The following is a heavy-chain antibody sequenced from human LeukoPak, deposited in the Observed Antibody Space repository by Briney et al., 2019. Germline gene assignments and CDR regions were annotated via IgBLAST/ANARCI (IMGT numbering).Heavy chain of an antibody. CDR3: ARGIVVPAAMRYDYYYYGMDV. Sequence: ASVKVSCKASGGTFSSYAISWVRQAPGQGLEWMGGVIPIFGTANYAQKFQGRVTITADESTSTAYMELSSLRSEDTAVYYCARGIVVPAAMRYDYYYYGMDVWGKGTTVTVSS. D-gene: IGHD2-2*01. J-gene: IGHJ6*04. CDR2: VIPIFGTA. V-gene: IGHV1-69*13. CDR1: GGTFSSYA.